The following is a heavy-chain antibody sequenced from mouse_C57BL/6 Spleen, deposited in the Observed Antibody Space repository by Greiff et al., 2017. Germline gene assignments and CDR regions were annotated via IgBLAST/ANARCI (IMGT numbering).Heavy chain of an antibody. V-gene: IGHV2-2*01. CDR3: ARNYGSSYPDY. CDR1: GFSLTSYG. CDR2: IGSGGST. D-gene: IGHD1-1*01. J-gene: IGHJ2*01. Sequence: VKLVESGPGLVQPSQSLSITCTVSGFSLTSYGVHWVRQSPGKGLEWLGVIGSGGSTDYNAAFISRLSISKDNSKSQVFFKMNSLQADDTAIYYCARNYGSSYPDYWGQGTTLTVSS.